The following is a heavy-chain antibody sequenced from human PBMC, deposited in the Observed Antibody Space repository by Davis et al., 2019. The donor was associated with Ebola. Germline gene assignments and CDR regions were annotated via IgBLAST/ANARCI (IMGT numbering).Heavy chain of an antibody. CDR2: TYYNSKWYS. CDR3: ARSSYQPDY. Sequence: HSQTLSLTCAISGDSVSSGGWNWIRQSPSRGLEWLGRTYYNSKWYSDYAESVKSRITINPDTSKNQLSLQLNSVTPEDTAVYYCARSSYQPDYWGQGTLVTVSS. CDR1: GDSVSSGG. D-gene: IGHD2-2*01. V-gene: IGHV6-1*01. J-gene: IGHJ4*02.